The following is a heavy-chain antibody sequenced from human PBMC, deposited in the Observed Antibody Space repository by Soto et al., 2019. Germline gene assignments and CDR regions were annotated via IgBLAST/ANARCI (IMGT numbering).Heavy chain of an antibody. D-gene: IGHD5-12*01. CDR3: VKDGGATKYYIDH. J-gene: IGHJ4*02. CDR1: GFTFDDYA. CDR2: ISWNSAKI. Sequence: EVQLVESGGGLVQPGRSLRLSCAASGFTFDDYAMHWVRRIPGKGPEWVSSISWNSAKIGYADSVKGRFTISRDNAKNSLYLQMDSLRGEDTAFYDCVKDGGATKYYIDHWGQGNLVTVSS. V-gene: IGHV3-9*01.